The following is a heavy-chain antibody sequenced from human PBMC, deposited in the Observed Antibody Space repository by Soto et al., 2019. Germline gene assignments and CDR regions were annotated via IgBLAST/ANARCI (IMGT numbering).Heavy chain of an antibody. CDR3: ARFRGTYTTDYMDV. CDR1: GFTFSSYS. D-gene: IGHD4-17*01. V-gene: IGHV3-48*01. CDR2: ISSSSSTI. J-gene: IGHJ6*03. Sequence: GGSLRLSCAASGFTFSSYSMNWVRQAPGKGLEWVSYISSSSSTIYYADSVKGRFTISRDNAKNSLYLQMNSLRAEDTAVYYCARFRGTYTTDYMDVWGKGTTVTVSS.